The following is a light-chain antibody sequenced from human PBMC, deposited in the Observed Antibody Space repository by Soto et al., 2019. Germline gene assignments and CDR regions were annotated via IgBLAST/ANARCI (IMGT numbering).Light chain of an antibody. CDR1: QNVGASY. J-gene: IGKJ2*01. Sequence: EIVLTQSPGTLSLSPGEGAALSCRASQNVGASYIAWYQQKPGQAPRLLIYGASIRATGIADSLSGSGSGTDFTLTITRLEPEDFAVYYCQKYGCTSYTFGQGTKLEIK. V-gene: IGKV3-20*01. CDR3: QKYGCTSYT. CDR2: GAS.